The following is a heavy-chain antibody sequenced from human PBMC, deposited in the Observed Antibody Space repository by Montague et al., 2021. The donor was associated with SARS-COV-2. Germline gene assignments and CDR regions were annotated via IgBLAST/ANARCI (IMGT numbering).Heavy chain of an antibody. CDR3: ARSQDCSTTSCHFDY. D-gene: IGHD2-2*01. J-gene: IGHJ4*02. V-gene: IGHV4-38-2*02. CDR2: IYHSGST. CDR1: GYSISSGYY. Sequence: SETLSLTCTVSGYSISSGYYWGWIRQPPGKGLEWIGSIYHSGSTYYNPSLKSRVTISVDTSKNQLSLKLSSVTAADTAVYYCARSQDCSTTSCHFDYWGQGTLVTVSS.